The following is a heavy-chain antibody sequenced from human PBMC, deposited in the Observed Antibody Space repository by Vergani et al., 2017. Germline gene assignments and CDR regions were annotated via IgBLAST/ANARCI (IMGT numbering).Heavy chain of an antibody. Sequence: EVQLVESGGGLVKPGGSLRLSCAASGFTVSSNYMSWVRQAPGKGLEWVSVIYSGGSTYYADSVKGRFTISRDNAKNSLYLQMNSLRAEDTAVYYCARVSQYDILTGYNWGQGTLVTVSS. CDR2: IYSGGST. D-gene: IGHD3-9*01. CDR3: ARVSQYDILTGYN. V-gene: IGHV3-66*01. J-gene: IGHJ4*02. CDR1: GFTVSSNY.